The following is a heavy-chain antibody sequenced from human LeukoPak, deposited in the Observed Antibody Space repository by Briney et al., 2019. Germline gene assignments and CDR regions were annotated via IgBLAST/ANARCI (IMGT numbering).Heavy chain of an antibody. J-gene: IGHJ3*02. V-gene: IGHV3-48*03. CDR2: ISGSGSTI. D-gene: IGHD6-6*01. Sequence: GGSLRLSCAASGFTFSSYEMNWVRQAPGKGLEWVSYISGSGSTIYYADSVKGRFIISRDNAKNSLYLQMNSLRAEDTAVYFCARERYSSSPRDAFDIWGEGAMCTVSS. CDR3: ARERYSSSPRDAFDI. CDR1: GFTFSSYE.